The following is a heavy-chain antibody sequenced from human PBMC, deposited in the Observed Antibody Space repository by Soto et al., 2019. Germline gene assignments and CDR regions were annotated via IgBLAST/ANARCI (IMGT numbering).Heavy chain of an antibody. D-gene: IGHD2-8*02. V-gene: IGHV4-30-2*01. CDR3: ARDKITGLFEY. Sequence: PSETLSLTCAVSGGSISSGGYSWSWIRQPPGKGLEWIGYIYHSGSTSYNPSLKSRVTISVDTSKNQFSLKLTSVTAADTAVYYCARDKITGLFEYWGQGTLVTVSS. CDR1: GGSISSGGYS. CDR2: IYHSGST. J-gene: IGHJ4*02.